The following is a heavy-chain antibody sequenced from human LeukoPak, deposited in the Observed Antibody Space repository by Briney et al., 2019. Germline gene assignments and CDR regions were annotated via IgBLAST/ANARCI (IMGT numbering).Heavy chain of an antibody. V-gene: IGHV4-59*01. CDR1: GGSISSYY. J-gene: IGHJ4*02. D-gene: IGHD5-18*01. CDR2: IYYTGAT. Sequence: PSETLSLTCTVSGGSISSYYWSWIRLPPGKGLEWIGYIYYTGATYYNPSLKSRVTISLGTSKNQFSLKLSSVTAADAAIYYCARAGYSYGTGYYFDYWAREPWSPSPQ. CDR3: ARAGYSYGTGYYFDY.